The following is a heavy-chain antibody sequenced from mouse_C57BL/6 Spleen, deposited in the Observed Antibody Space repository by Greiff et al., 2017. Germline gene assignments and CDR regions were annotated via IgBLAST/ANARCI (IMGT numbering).Heavy chain of an antibody. CDR1: GYSITGGYI. V-gene: IGHV3-6*01. D-gene: IGHD1-1*01. CDR2: ISYDGSN. J-gene: IGHJ1*03. Sequence: EVKLEESGPGLVKPSQSLSLTCSVTGYSITGGYIWNWIRQPPGNKLEWVGFISYDGSNKYNPTLKNRIPITRATSKNQFFMKLHSVNTEHTAAYSCAKPPTVVAHYWYCDVWGTGTTVTVSS. CDR3: AKPPTVVAHYWYCDV.